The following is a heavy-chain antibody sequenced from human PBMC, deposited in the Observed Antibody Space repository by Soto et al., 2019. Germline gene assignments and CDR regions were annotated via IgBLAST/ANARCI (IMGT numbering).Heavy chain of an antibody. CDR2: ISSSSSYI. CDR1: GFTFSSYS. V-gene: IGHV3-21*01. D-gene: IGHD4-17*01. CDR3: ARDRQPSYGDYGPGYFDY. Sequence: VGSLRLSCAASGFTFSSYSMNWVRQAPGKGLEWVSSISSSSSYIYYADSVKGRFTISRDNAKNSLYLQMNSLRAEDTAVYYCARDRQPSYGDYGPGYFDYWGQGTLVTVSS. J-gene: IGHJ4*02.